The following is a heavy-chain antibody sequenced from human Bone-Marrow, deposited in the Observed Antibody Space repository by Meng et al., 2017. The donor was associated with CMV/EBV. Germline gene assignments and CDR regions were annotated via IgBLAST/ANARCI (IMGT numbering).Heavy chain of an antibody. CDR3: ARDSPSSIAARPLYYYYYYGMDV. Sequence: ASVKVSCKASGYTFTSYGISWVRQAPGQGLEWMGCISVYNGNTNYAQKLQGRVTMTTDTSTSTAYMELRSLRSDDTAVYYCARDSPSSIAARPLYYYYYYGMDVWGQGTTVTVSS. CDR2: ISVYNGNT. D-gene: IGHD6-6*01. CDR1: GYTFTSYG. V-gene: IGHV1-18*01. J-gene: IGHJ6*01.